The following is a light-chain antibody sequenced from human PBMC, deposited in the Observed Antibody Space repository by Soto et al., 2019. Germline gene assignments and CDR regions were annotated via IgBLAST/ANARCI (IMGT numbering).Light chain of an antibody. CDR3: QQYGSSPPT. J-gene: IGKJ1*01. V-gene: IGKV3-20*01. CDR1: QSVSSNY. Sequence: EIVLTQSPCTLSLSPGERATLSCRASQSVSSNYLAWYQQAPGQAPRLLIYGASSRAIGIPDRFSGGGSGTDFTLTIIRLEPEDFAVYYCQQYGSSPPTFGQRTKVDIK. CDR2: GAS.